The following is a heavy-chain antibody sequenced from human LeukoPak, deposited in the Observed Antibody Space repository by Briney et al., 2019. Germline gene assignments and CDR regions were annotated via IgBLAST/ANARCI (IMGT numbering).Heavy chain of an antibody. CDR2: INHSGST. J-gene: IGHJ4*02. V-gene: IGHV4-34*01. CDR3: ARGLGDIAVAGTGDY. D-gene: IGHD6-19*01. Sequence: SETLSLTCAVYGGSFSGYYWSWIRQPPGKGLEWIGEINHSGSTNYNPSPKSRVTISVDTSKNQFSLKLSSVTAADTAVYYCARGLGDIAVAGTGDYWGQGTLVTVSS. CDR1: GGSFSGYY.